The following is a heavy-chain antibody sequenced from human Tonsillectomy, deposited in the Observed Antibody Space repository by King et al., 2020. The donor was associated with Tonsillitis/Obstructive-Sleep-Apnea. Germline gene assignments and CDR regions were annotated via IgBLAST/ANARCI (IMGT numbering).Heavy chain of an antibody. J-gene: IGHJ6*03. CDR2: INHSGST. CDR1: GGSFSDYY. V-gene: IGHV4-34*01. Sequence: VQLPQWGAGLLKPSETLSLTCAVYGGSFSDYYWNWIRQPPGKGLEWIVEINHSGSTNYNPSLKSRVTISVDTSKNQFSLKLSSVTAADTAVYYCARGDIVVVPAAHYYYYYLDVWGKGTTVTVSS. CDR3: ARGDIVVVPAAHYYYYYLDV. D-gene: IGHD2-2*01.